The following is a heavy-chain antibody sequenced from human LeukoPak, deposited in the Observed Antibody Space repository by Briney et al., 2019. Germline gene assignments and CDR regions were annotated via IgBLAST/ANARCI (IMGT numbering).Heavy chain of an antibody. J-gene: IGHJ4*02. Sequence: ASVKASCKASGYTFTDYYIHWVRQAPGQGLEWMGWINPSNGGTNFAQEFQGRVTMTRDTSISTAYMELSRLTSDDTAVYYCARVGYFGSGSYCPYWGQGTLVTVSS. CDR1: GYTFTDYY. CDR3: ARVGYFGSGSYCPY. CDR2: INPSNGGT. D-gene: IGHD3-10*01. V-gene: IGHV1-2*02.